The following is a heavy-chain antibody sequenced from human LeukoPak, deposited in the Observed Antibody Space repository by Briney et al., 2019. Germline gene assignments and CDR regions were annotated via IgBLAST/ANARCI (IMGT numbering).Heavy chain of an antibody. CDR2: IYPDDSDT. D-gene: IGHD3-22*01. CDR3: ARPNITSYYDSRGYDAFDV. CDR1: GYSFTTYW. Sequence: LGESLKISCKGSGYSFTTYWISWVRQMPGKGLEWMGIIYPDDSDTRYSPSFQGQVTIPADKSVRTAYLQWSSLKASDTAMYYCARPNITSYYDSRGYDAFDVWGQGTMVTVSS. V-gene: IGHV5-51*01. J-gene: IGHJ3*01.